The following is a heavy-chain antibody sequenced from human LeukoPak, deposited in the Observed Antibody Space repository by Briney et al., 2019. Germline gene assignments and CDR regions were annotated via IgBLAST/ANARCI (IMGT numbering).Heavy chain of an antibody. CDR1: GFTFSTYG. Sequence: GGSLRLSCAASGFTFSTYGMHWVRQAPGKGLEWVAFIWDDGRNEHYADSVKGRFTISRDNSKNTLYLQMNSLRAEDTAVYYCARQSNYDFWSGYSFDYWGQGTLVTVSS. CDR2: IWDDGRNE. V-gene: IGHV3-30*02. D-gene: IGHD3-3*01. J-gene: IGHJ4*02. CDR3: ARQSNYDFWSGYSFDY.